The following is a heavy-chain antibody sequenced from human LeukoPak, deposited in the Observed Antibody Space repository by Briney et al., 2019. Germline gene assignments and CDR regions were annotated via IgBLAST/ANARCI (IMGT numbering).Heavy chain of an antibody. CDR1: GGSISSGGYY. D-gene: IGHD6-13*01. Sequence: PSETLSLTCTVSGGSISSGGYYWSWIRQHPGKGLEWIGYIYYSGSTYYNPSLKSRVTISVDTSKNQFSLKLSSVTAADTAVYYCARGYSSSWPYHYYYYGMDVWGQGTTVTVSS. CDR2: IYYSGST. V-gene: IGHV4-31*03. J-gene: IGHJ6*02. CDR3: ARGYSSSWPYHYYYYGMDV.